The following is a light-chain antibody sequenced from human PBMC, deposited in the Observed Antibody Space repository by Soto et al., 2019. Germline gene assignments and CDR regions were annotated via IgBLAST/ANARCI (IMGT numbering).Light chain of an antibody. CDR3: QQYNNWPPIT. Sequence: EIMMTQSPATLSVSPGERATLSCRASQSVDNNLAWYQQKPGQVPRLLIYYASTRATGIPARFSGSGSGTEFTLTISSLQSEDFALYYWQQYNNWPPITFGQGTRLEIK. CDR2: YAS. J-gene: IGKJ5*01. V-gene: IGKV3-15*01. CDR1: QSVDNN.